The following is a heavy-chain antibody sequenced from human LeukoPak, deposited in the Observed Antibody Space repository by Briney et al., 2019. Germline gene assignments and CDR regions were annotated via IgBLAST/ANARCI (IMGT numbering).Heavy chain of an antibody. Sequence: TSETLSLTCTVSGGSISGHYWSWIRQPPGKGPEWIGYIYYSGSLNYNPSLKSRVTMSVDTSKNQFSLKLTSVTAADTAIYYCARYDYYGSGSVDYWGQGTLVTVSS. CDR1: GGSISGHY. CDR2: IYYSGSL. CDR3: ARYDYYGSGSVDY. D-gene: IGHD3-10*01. J-gene: IGHJ4*02. V-gene: IGHV4-59*11.